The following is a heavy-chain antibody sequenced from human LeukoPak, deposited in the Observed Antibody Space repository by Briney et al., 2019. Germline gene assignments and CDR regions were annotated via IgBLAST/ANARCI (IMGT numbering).Heavy chain of an antibody. CDR2: ISGSGGST. Sequence: PGGSLRLSCAASGFTFSSYAMSWVRQAPGKGLEWVSAISGSGGSTYYADSVKGRFTISRDNSKNTLYLQMNSLRAEDTAVYYCAKDKDKHDYGGLQGWFDPWGQGTLVTVSS. J-gene: IGHJ5*02. V-gene: IGHV3-23*01. CDR1: GFTFSSYA. CDR3: AKDKDKHDYGGLQGWFDP. D-gene: IGHD4-23*01.